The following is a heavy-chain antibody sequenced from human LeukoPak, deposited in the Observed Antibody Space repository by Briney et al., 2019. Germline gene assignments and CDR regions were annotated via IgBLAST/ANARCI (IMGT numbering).Heavy chain of an antibody. Sequence: SETLSLTCTVSGGSISSYYWSWIRQPPGKGLEWIGYIYYSGSTNYNPSLKSRVTISVDTSKNQFSLKLSSVTAADTAVYYCARGAARSHYYGMDVWGQSTPGSASS. D-gene: IGHD6-6*01. J-gene: IGHJ6*02. CDR1: GGSISSYY. CDR3: ARGAARSHYYGMDV. V-gene: IGHV4-59*08. CDR2: IYYSGST.